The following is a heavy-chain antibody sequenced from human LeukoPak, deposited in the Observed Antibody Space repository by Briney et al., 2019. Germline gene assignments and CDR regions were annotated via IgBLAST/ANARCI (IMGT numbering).Heavy chain of an antibody. CDR2: IWYDGSNK. V-gene: IGHV3-33*01. CDR1: GFTFSSYG. CDR3: AREEWELPHALDI. Sequence: GGSLRLSCAASGFTFSSYGMHWVRQAPGKGLEWVAVIWYDGSNKYYADSVKGRFTISRDNSKNTLYLQMNSLRAEDTAVYYCAREEWELPHALDIWGQGTMVTVSS. D-gene: IGHD1-26*01. J-gene: IGHJ3*02.